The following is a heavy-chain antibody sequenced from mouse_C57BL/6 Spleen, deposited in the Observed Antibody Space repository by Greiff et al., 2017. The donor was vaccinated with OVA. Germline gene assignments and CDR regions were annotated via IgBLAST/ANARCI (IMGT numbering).Heavy chain of an antibody. D-gene: IGHD2-2*01. CDR3: ATMVTTGYWFAY. CDR1: GYTFTSYW. J-gene: IGHJ3*01. CDR2: IHPNSGST. V-gene: IGHV1-64*01. Sequence: QVQLQQPGAELVKPGASVKLSCKASGYTFTSYWMHWVKQRPGQGLEWIGMIHPNSGSTNYNEKFKSKATLTVDKSSSTAYMQLSSLTSEDSAVYYCATMVTTGYWFAYWGQGTLVTVSA.